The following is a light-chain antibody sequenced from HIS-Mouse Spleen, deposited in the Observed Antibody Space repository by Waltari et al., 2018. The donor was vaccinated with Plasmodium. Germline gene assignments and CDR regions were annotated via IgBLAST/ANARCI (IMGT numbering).Light chain of an antibody. Sequence: EIVLTQSPGTLSLSPGERATLSCRASQSVSSSYLAWYQQKPDQAPRLLIYGATSRATGIPGRFSGSGSGTNFTLTISRLEPEDFAVYYCQQYGSSGTFGQGTKVEIK. CDR2: GAT. CDR3: QQYGSSGT. CDR1: QSVSSSY. V-gene: IGKV3-20*01. J-gene: IGKJ1*01.